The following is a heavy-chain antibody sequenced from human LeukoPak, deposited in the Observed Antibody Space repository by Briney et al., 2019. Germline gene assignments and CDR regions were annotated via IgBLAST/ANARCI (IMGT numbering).Heavy chain of an antibody. CDR1: GYSFTTYW. CDR3: AIFDFLFGEIDNWFDP. D-gene: IGHD3-3*01. Sequence: GESLKISCKGSGYSFTTYWIGWVRQMPGKGLEWMGVIYPGDSDTRYSPSFQGQVTISADKSISTAYLQWSSLKASDTAMYYCAIFDFLFGEIDNWFDPWGQGTLVTVSS. CDR2: IYPGDSDT. V-gene: IGHV5-51*01. J-gene: IGHJ5*02.